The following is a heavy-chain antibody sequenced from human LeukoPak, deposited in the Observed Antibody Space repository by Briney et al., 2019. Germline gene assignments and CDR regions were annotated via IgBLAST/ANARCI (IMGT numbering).Heavy chain of an antibody. CDR3: ARDLGGSYPYYFDY. CDR2: MNPNSGNT. V-gene: IGHV1-18*01. J-gene: IGHJ4*02. CDR1: GYTFTSYD. D-gene: IGHD1-26*01. Sequence: ASVKVSCKASGYTFTSYDINWVRQATGQGLEWMGWMNPNSGNTNYAQKLQGRVTMTTDTSTSTAYMELRSLRSDDTAVYYCARDLGGSYPYYFDYWGQGTLVTVSS.